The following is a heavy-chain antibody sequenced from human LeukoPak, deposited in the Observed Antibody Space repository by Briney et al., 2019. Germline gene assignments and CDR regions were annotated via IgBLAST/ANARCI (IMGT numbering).Heavy chain of an antibody. CDR2: ISGSGGTT. Sequence: GGSLRLSCAASGFSFRAYGMHWVRQAPGKGLEWVSTISGSGGTTYSADSVKGRFTISRDNSKNILYLQVNSLRAGDTAVYYCAKDYYYDSSGYYYGDAFDIWGQGTMVTVSS. D-gene: IGHD3-22*01. V-gene: IGHV3-23*01. CDR1: GFSFRAYG. J-gene: IGHJ3*02. CDR3: AKDYYYDSSGYYYGDAFDI.